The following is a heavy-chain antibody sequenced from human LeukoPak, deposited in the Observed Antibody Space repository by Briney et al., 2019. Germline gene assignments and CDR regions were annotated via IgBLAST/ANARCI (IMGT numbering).Heavy chain of an antibody. CDR3: ARDPYYYDSSGYFDY. CDR1: GGTFSSYA. D-gene: IGHD3-22*01. J-gene: IGHJ4*02. Sequence: SVKVSCKASGGTFSSYAFSWVRQAPGQGLEWMGGIIPIFGTANYAPKFQGRVTITADESTSTAYMELSSLRSEDTAVYYCARDPYYYDSSGYFDYWGQGTLVTVSS. CDR2: IIPIFGTA. V-gene: IGHV1-69*01.